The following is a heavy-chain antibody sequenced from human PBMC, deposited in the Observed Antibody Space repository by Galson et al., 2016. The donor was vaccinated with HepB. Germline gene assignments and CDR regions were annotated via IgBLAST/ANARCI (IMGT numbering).Heavy chain of an antibody. D-gene: IGHD2-15*01. CDR2: FYWDDDE. CDR3: AHRSVVSGWYIDL. J-gene: IGHJ2*01. V-gene: IGHV2-5*02. CDR1: GFSLSTRGMA. Sequence: PALVKPTQTLTLTCTFSGFSLSTRGMAVGWIRQPPRKALQWLALFYWDDDELSSQSLKNRLTITKDTSKNQVVLTMTNMDPVDTATYYCAHRSVVSGWYIDLWGRGTLVTVSS.